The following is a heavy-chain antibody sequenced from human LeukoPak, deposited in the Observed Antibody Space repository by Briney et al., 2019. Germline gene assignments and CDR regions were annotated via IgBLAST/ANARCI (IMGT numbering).Heavy chain of an antibody. V-gene: IGHV3-11*04. CDR3: ARALADSRGYYLGFDY. CDR2: ITNNGGAM. CDR1: GFTFSDYC. Sequence: GGSLRLSCAASGFTFSDYCMGWIRQAPGKGLEWISYITNNGGAMFYADSLKGRLTIFRDNAKKSLYLQMNSLRPDDTALYYCARALADSRGYYLGFDYWGQGTPVTVSS. D-gene: IGHD3-22*01. J-gene: IGHJ4*02.